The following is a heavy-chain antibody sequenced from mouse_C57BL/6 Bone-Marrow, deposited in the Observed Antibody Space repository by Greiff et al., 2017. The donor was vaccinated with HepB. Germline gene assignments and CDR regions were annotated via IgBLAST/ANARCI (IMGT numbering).Heavy chain of an antibody. CDR2: IDPSDSYT. Sequence: QVQLQQPGAELVMPGASVKLSCKASGYTFTSYWMHWVKQRPGQGLEWIGEIDPSDSYTNYNQKFKGKSTLTVDKSSSTAYMQLSSLTSVDSAVYYCARSLGDSSGYIYAMDYWGQGTSVTVSS. J-gene: IGHJ4*01. CDR3: ARSLGDSSGYIYAMDY. CDR1: GYTFTSYW. D-gene: IGHD3-2*02. V-gene: IGHV1-69*01.